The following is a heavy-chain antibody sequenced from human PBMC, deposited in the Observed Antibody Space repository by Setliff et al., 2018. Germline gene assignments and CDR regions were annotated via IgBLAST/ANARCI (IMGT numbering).Heavy chain of an antibody. Sequence: GGSLRLSCAASGFTFSSYAMSWVRQAPGKGLECVSAISGSGGSTYYAESVKGRFTISRDNSKKTLYLQMNSLIAEDTAVYYCAKNGFGVVALGVNNWFDPWGQGTLVTVSS. D-gene: IGHD3-10*01. J-gene: IGHJ5*02. CDR1: GFTFSSYA. CDR3: AKNGFGVVALGVNNWFDP. CDR2: ISGSGGST. V-gene: IGHV3-23*01.